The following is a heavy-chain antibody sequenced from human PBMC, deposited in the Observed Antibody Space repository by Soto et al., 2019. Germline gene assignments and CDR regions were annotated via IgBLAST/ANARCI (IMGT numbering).Heavy chain of an antibody. Sequence: EVQLLESGGGLVQPGGSLRLSCAASGFIINNYAMNWVRQAPGEGLEWVSGIKSDGTTYYADYVKGRCTISRADSKNTLFLQMNSVRADDTALYCCATTNVCYGGYCMDVWGIGTTVTVSS. J-gene: IGHJ6*03. CDR3: ATTNVCYGGYCMDV. CDR2: IKSDGTT. V-gene: IGHV3-23*01. CDR1: GFIINNYA. D-gene: IGHD2-8*01.